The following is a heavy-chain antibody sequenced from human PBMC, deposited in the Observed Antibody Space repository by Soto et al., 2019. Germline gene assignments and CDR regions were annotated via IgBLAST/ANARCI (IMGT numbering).Heavy chain of an antibody. Sequence: EVQLVESGGGLVQPGASLRLSCAASGFTVSNNYMSWVRQAPGKGLEWVSFIYSGGNTYYADSVKGRFTISRDKSKNTLYLQMNSLRVEDTAVYYCTRRAGSWGQGTLVTVSS. CDR3: TRRAGS. V-gene: IGHV3-66*01. CDR2: IYSGGNT. J-gene: IGHJ5*02. D-gene: IGHD6-19*01. CDR1: GFTVSNNY.